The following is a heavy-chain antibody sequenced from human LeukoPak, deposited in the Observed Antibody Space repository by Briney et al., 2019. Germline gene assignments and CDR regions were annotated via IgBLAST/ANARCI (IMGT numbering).Heavy chain of an antibody. Sequence: ASVKVSCKASGGTFSSYAISWVRQAPGQGLEWMGRIIPIFGTANYAQKFQGRVTITTDESTGTAYMELSSLRSEDTAVYYCARDMGAMPVDYWGQGTLVTVSS. CDR1: GGTFSSYA. CDR2: IIPIFGTA. D-gene: IGHD1-26*01. V-gene: IGHV1-69*05. CDR3: ARDMGAMPVDY. J-gene: IGHJ4*02.